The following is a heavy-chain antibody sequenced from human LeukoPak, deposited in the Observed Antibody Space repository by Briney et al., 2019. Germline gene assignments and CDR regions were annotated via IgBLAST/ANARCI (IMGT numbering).Heavy chain of an antibody. CDR3: AKERGETVAGTVYFQH. J-gene: IGHJ1*01. D-gene: IGHD6-19*01. CDR1: GFTFSSYG. Sequence: GRSLRLSCAASGFTFSSYGMHWVRQARGKGLEWVAVISYDGSNNYADSVKGRFTISRDNSKNTLYLQMKSLRAEDTAVYYCAKERGETVAGTVYFQHWGQGTLVTVSS. V-gene: IGHV3-30*18. CDR2: ISYDGSN.